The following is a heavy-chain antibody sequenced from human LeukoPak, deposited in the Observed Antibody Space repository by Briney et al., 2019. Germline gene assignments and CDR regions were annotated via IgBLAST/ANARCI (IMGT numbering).Heavy chain of an antibody. J-gene: IGHJ5*02. CDR2: IYYSGST. D-gene: IGHD3-9*01. V-gene: IGHV4-39*07. CDR3: ARNGVYYDILT. Sequence: SETLSLTCTVSGGSISSSSYYWGWIRQPPGKGLEWIGSIYYSGSTYYNPSLKSRVTISVDTSKNQFSLKLSSVTAADTAVYYCARNGVYYDILTWGQGTLVTVSS. CDR1: GGSISSSSYY.